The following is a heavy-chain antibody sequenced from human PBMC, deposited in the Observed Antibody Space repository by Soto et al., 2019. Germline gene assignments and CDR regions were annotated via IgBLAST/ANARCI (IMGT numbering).Heavy chain of an antibody. V-gene: IGHV5-51*01. J-gene: IGHJ6*02. D-gene: IGHD6-6*01. CDR1: GYSFTSYW. Sequence: PGESLKISCKGSGYSFTSYWIGWVRQMPGKGLEWMGIIYPGDSDTRYSPSFQGQVTISADKSISTAYLQWSSLRAEDTAMYFCAKAEYSSHYYYGMDVWGHGTAVTVSS. CDR2: IYPGDSDT. CDR3: AKAEYSSHYYYGMDV.